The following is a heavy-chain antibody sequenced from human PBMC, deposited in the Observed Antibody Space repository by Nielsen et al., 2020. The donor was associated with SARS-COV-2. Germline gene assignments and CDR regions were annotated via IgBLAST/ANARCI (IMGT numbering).Heavy chain of an antibody. D-gene: IGHD3-10*01. CDR1: GFTFSSYA. CDR3: ARDRVDTQSYYYYGMDV. CDR2: ISGSGGST. V-gene: IGHV3-23*01. J-gene: IGHJ6*02. Sequence: GESLKISCAASGFTFSSYAMSWVRQAPGKGLEWVSAISGSGGSTYYADSVKGRFTISRDNAKNSLYLQMNSLRAEDTAVYYCARDRVDTQSYYYYGMDVWGQGTTVTVSS.